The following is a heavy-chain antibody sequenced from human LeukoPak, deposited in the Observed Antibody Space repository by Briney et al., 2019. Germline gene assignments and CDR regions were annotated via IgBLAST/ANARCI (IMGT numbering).Heavy chain of an antibody. D-gene: IGHD3-3*01. J-gene: IGHJ4*02. CDR1: GGSISSYY. CDR3: ARAKRGTIFGVVIWDY. CDR2: IYYSGST. V-gene: IGHV4-59*01. Sequence: PSETLSLTCTVSGGSISSYYWSWIRQPPGKGLEWIGYIYYSGSTNYSPSLKSRVTISVDTSKNQFSLKLSSVTAADTAVYYCARAKRGTIFGVVIWDYWGQGTLVTVSS.